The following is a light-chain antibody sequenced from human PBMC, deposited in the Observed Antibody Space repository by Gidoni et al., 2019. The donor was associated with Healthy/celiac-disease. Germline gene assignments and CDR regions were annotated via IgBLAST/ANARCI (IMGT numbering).Light chain of an antibody. CDR3: QSADSSGYVV. V-gene: IGLV3-25*03. J-gene: IGLJ2*01. CDR1: ALPKQY. CDR2: KDS. Sequence: SYEMTQPPSVSVSPGQTARITCSGDALPKQYAYVYQKKPCLAPVLVIYKDSERPPGIPERFSGSSSGTTVTLTISGVQAEDEADYYCQSADSSGYVVVGGGTKLTVL.